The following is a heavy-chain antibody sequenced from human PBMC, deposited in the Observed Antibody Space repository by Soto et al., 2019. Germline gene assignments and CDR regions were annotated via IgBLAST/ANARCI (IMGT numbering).Heavy chain of an antibody. V-gene: IGHV4-31*03. CDR1: GGSITNNNYY. D-gene: IGHD5-18*01. J-gene: IGHJ4*02. Sequence: QVQLQESGPGLVKPSQTLSLTCTVSGGSITNNNYYWSWIRQHPGKGLERIGYINYVGSAYYNPSLKSRLTLSVDTSKNQFFLKVTSVTAADTAVFYCARVPRSYGRSFMFDSWGQGTLVTVSS. CDR2: INYVGSA. CDR3: ARVPRSYGRSFMFDS.